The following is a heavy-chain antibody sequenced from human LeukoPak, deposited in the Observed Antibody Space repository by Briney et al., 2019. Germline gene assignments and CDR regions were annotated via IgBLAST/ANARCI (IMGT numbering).Heavy chain of an antibody. J-gene: IGHJ4*02. D-gene: IGHD6-19*01. CDR2: VDRDGSIT. CDR1: GFPFDDYT. CDR3: AKDRGNSGWYLYFDH. Sequence: GGSLRLSCAASGFPFDDYTMHWIRQRPGRGLEWVCFVDRDGSITHYADALKGRFTVSRDNSRNSLYLQMNSLTTEDSGPYYCAKDRGNSGWYLYFDHWGQGTPVTVSS. V-gene: IGHV3-43*01.